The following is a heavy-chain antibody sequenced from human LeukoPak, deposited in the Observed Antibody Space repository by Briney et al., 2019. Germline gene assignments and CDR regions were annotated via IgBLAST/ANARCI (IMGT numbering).Heavy chain of an antibody. D-gene: IGHD6-13*01. CDR1: GFSLSTSGMS. J-gene: IGHJ4*02. Sequence: KSGPTLVNPTQTLALTCTFSGFSLSTSGMSVSWIRQPPGKALEWLARIDWDDDKYYSTSLKTSLTISKDTSKNQVVLTMTNMDPVDTATYYCARMVGWGSGRYGNFDQWGQGTLVTVSS. CDR2: IDWDDDK. V-gene: IGHV2-70*11. CDR3: ARMVGWGSGRYGNFDQ.